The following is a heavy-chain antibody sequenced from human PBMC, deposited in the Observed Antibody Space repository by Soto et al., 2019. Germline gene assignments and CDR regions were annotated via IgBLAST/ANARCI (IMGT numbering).Heavy chain of an antibody. J-gene: IGHJ3*02. CDR1: GFTFSSYS. CDR3: ARDRDTAMVTPDAFDI. D-gene: IGHD5-18*01. Sequence: PGGSLRLSCAASGFTFSSYSMNWVRQAPGKGLEWVSSISSSSSYIYYADSVKGRFTISRDNAKNSLYLQMNSLRAEDTAVHYCARDRDTAMVTPDAFDIWGQGTMVTVSS. V-gene: IGHV3-21*01. CDR2: ISSSSSYI.